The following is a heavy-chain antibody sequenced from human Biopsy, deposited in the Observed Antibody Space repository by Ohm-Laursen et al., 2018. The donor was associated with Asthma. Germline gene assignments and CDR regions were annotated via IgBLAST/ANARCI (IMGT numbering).Heavy chain of an antibody. CDR3: ARRGGVRRYFDY. J-gene: IGHJ4*02. D-gene: IGHD3-16*01. CDR2: IYYIGST. V-gene: IGHV4-30-4*02. CDR1: GGSFSGYY. Sequence: PSDTLSLTCAVYGGSFSGYYWSWIRQPPGKGLEWIGYIYYIGSTYYNPSLKSRVAISLDTSKNQFSLKLSSVTAADTAVYFCARRGGVRRYFDYWGQGTLVTVSS.